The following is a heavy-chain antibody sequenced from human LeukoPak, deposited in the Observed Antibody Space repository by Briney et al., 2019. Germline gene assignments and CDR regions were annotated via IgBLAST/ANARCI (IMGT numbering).Heavy chain of an antibody. J-gene: IGHJ4*02. CDR1: GFTFSSYA. CDR3: AKDIRSGSYWYYFDY. Sequence: GGSLRLSCAASGFTFSSYAMSWVRQAPGKGLEWVSAISGSGGSTYYADSVKGRFTISRDNSKNTLYLQMNSLRAEDTAVYYCAKDIRSGSYWYYFDYWGQGTLVTVSS. CDR2: ISGSGGST. D-gene: IGHD1-26*01. V-gene: IGHV3-23*01.